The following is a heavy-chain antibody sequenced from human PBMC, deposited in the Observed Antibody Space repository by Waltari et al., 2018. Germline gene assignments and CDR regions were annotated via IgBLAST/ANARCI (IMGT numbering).Heavy chain of an antibody. CDR1: GGSISSGSYY. V-gene: IGHV4-61*02. CDR2: IYTSGST. D-gene: IGHD6-13*01. CDR3: ARDGLRRQQLAPHSDYYGMDV. Sequence: QVQLQESGPGLVKPSQTLSLTCTVSGGSISSGSYYWSWIRQPAGKGLEWIGRIYTSGSTNYNPSLKSRVTISVDTSKNQFSLKLSSVTAADTAVYYCARDGLRRQQLAPHSDYYGMDVWDQGP. J-gene: IGHJ6*02.